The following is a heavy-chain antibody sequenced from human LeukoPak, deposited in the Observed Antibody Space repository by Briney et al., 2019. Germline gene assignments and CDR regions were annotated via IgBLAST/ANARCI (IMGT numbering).Heavy chain of an antibody. Sequence: ASVKVSCKASGYTLTGYYMHWVGQAPGQGLEWMGGIKPKSGGTNYAQKFQGRVTMTTDTSIRTAYMELSRLRSDDTAVYYCARAFTIFGVVIEYFDYWGQGTLVTVSS. V-gene: IGHV1-2*02. CDR2: IKPKSGGT. J-gene: IGHJ4*02. D-gene: IGHD3-3*01. CDR3: ARAFTIFGVVIEYFDY. CDR1: GYTLTGYY.